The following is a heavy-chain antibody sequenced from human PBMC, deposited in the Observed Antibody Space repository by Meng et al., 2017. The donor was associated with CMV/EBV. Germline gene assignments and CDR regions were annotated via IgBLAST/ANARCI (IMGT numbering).Heavy chain of an antibody. Sequence: CKASAYAFTSYAMHLVRQATGQRLEWMGWINAGNGDTTYSQKFQGRVTITRDTSASTAYMELSSLRSEDTSVYYCARDFSWDSSGYHYWGQGTLVTVSS. CDR2: INAGNGDT. J-gene: IGHJ4*02. D-gene: IGHD3-22*01. CDR3: ARDFSWDSSGYHY. CDR1: AYAFTSYA. V-gene: IGHV1-3*01.